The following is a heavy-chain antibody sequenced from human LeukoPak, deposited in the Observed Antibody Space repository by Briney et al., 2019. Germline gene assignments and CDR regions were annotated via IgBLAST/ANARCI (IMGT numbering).Heavy chain of an antibody. J-gene: IGHJ4*02. Sequence: PSETLSLTCTFTGGSISSGSYYWSWVRQPAEKGLEWIGRIYTSGSTNYNPSLKSRVTISVDTSKNQFSLKLSSVTAADTAVYYCAREGDYYDSSGYYSIFDYWGQGTLVTVSS. CDR1: GGSISSGSYY. D-gene: IGHD3-22*01. CDR3: AREGDYYDSSGYYSIFDY. CDR2: IYTSGST. V-gene: IGHV4-61*02.